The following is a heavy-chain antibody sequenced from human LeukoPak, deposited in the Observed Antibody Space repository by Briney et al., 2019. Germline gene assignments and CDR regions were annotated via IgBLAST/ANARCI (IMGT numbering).Heavy chain of an antibody. D-gene: IGHD1-26*01. CDR1: GGSISSGSYY. CDR2: IYTSGST. V-gene: IGHV4-61*02. J-gene: IGHJ6*03. Sequence: SGTLSLTCTVSGGSISSGSYYWSWIRQPAGKGLEWIGRIYTSGSTNYNPSLKSRVTISVDTSKNQFSLKLSSVTAADTAVYYCARERWELPYYNYYMDVWGKGTTVTISS. CDR3: ARERWELPYYNYYMDV.